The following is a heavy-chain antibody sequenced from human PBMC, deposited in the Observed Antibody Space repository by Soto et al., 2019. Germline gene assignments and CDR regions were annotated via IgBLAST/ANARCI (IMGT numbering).Heavy chain of an antibody. CDR3: AREAHSEHENWFDP. V-gene: IGHV1-18*01. CDR2: ISAYNGNT. CDR1: GYTFTSYG. J-gene: IGHJ5*02. D-gene: IGHD2-15*01. Sequence: ASVKVSCKASGYTFTSYGISWVRQAPGQGLEWMGWISAYNGNTNYAQKFQGRVTMTRDTSTSTVYMELSSLRSEDTAVYYCAREAHSEHENWFDPWGQGTLVTVSS.